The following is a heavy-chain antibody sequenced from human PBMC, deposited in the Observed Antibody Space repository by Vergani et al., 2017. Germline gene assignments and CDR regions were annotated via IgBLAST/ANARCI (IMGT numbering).Heavy chain of an antibody. CDR1: GFTFSSYS. CDR2: SSSSSSYI. D-gene: IGHD2-15*01. J-gene: IGHJ3*02. CDR3: AREGGCSGGSCYSYAFDI. V-gene: IGHV3-21*01. Sequence: EVQLVESGGGLVKPGGSLRLSCAASGFTFSSYSMNWVRQAPGKGLEWVSSSSSSSSYIYYADSVKGRFTISRDNAKNSLYLQMNSLRAEDTAVYYCAREGGCSGGSCYSYAFDIWGQGTMVTVSS.